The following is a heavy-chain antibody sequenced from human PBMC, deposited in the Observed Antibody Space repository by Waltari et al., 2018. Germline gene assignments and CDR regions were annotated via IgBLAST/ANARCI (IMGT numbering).Heavy chain of an antibody. Sequence: QVQLVESGGGVVQPGRSLRLSCAASGFTFSSYAMHWVRQAPGKGQEWVAVIPYDGGNKDYADSVKGRFTISRDNSKNTLYLQRNSLRAEDTAVYYCARAGDGSPRYYGMDVWGQGTTVTVSS. D-gene: IGHD7-27*01. CDR3: ARAGDGSPRYYGMDV. J-gene: IGHJ6*02. CDR2: IPYDGGNK. CDR1: GFTFSSYA. V-gene: IGHV3-30-3*01.